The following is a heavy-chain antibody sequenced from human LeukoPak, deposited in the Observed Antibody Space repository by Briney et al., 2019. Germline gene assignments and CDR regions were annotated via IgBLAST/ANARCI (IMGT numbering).Heavy chain of an antibody. Sequence: SETLSLTCTVSGGSISSGGYYWSWIRQPPGKGLEWIGYIYHSGSTYYNPSLKSRVTISVDRSKNQFTLKLSSVTAADTAVYYCARAIPEYFDYWGQGTLVTVSS. D-gene: IGHD2-21*01. V-gene: IGHV4-30-2*01. CDR1: GGSISSGGYY. CDR2: IYHSGST. CDR3: ARAIPEYFDY. J-gene: IGHJ4*02.